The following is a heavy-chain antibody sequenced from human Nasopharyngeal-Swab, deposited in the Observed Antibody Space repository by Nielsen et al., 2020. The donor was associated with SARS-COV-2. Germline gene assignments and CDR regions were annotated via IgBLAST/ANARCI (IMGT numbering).Heavy chain of an antibody. CDR3: AKDATYYDFWSGLFDY. J-gene: IGHJ4*02. CDR2: ISYDGSNK. D-gene: IGHD3-3*01. V-gene: IGHV3-30*18. CDR1: GFTFSSYG. Sequence: GESLKISCAASGFTFSSYGMHWVRQAPGKGLEWVAVISYDGSNKHYADSVKGRFTISRDNSKNTLYLQMNSLRAEDTAVYYCAKDATYYDFWSGLFDYWGQGTLVTVSS.